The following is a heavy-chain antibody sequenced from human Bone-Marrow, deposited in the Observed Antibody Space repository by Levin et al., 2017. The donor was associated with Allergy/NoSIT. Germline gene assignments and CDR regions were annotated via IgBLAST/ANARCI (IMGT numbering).Heavy chain of an antibody. Sequence: SSETLSLTCSVSGASITSGDHYWSWIRQSPGKGLEWIGYIYYSGSTYYNPFLMTRITISLDPSKNHFSLKSRSVTVADTAVYYCANLSYYYGAGNHPDEDYWGQGALVIVSS. CDR3: ANLSYYYGAGNHPDEDY. D-gene: IGHD3-10*01. V-gene: IGHV4-30-4*01. CDR1: GASITSGDHY. CDR2: IYYSGST. J-gene: IGHJ4*02.